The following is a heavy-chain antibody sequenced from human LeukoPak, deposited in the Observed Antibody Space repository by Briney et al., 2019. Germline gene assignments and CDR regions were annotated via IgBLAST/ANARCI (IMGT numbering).Heavy chain of an antibody. D-gene: IGHD5-18*01. CDR1: GYTFTGYY. Sequence: ASVKVSCKASGYTFTGYYMHWVRQAPGQGLEWMGWINPNSGGTNYAQKFQGKVTMTRDTSISTAYMELSRLRSDDTAVYYCARARNSYGSPYYYYGMDVWGQGTTVTVSS. CDR2: INPNSGGT. V-gene: IGHV1-2*02. CDR3: ARARNSYGSPYYYYGMDV. J-gene: IGHJ6*02.